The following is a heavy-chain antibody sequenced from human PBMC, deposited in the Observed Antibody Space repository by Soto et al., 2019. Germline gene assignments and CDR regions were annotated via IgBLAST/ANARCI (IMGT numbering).Heavy chain of an antibody. CDR1: GGSFSGYY. J-gene: IGHJ4*02. CDR3: ARESIAVSPVDH. CDR2: ISHSGST. D-gene: IGHD6-6*01. Sequence: SETLSLTCAVYGGSFSGYYWGWIRQPPGKGLEWIGEISHSGSTNYNPSLKSRVTISVDTSKNQISLKLSSVTAADTAVYYCARESIAVSPVDHWGQGTQVTVSS. V-gene: IGHV4-34*01.